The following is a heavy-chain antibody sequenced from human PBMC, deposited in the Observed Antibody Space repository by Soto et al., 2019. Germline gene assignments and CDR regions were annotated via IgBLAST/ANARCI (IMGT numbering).Heavy chain of an antibody. CDR3: AKRRGAGGIFDY. V-gene: IGHV3-23*01. J-gene: IGHJ4*02. CDR2: VSIGGST. D-gene: IGHD1-26*01. Sequence: GALRLSCAASGFTFSSYAMGWVRQGPGKGLEWVAVVSIGGSTHYADSVRGRFTISRDNSKNTLSLQMNSLTAEDTAVYFCAKRRGAGGIFDYWGQGALVTVSS. CDR1: GFTFSSYA.